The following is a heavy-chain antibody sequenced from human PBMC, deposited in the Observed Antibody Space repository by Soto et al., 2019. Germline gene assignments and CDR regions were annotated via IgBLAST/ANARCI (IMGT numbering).Heavy chain of an antibody. CDR3: ASVSAAQYYYGMDA. Sequence: GGSLSLSCVASEFSFSTYWMHWVRQAPGKGLMWVARIDTTGSTTTYADSVQGRFTISRDNAKNTMYLQMNSVRDEDTAIYFCASVSAAQYYYGMDAWGQGTKVTVSS. J-gene: IGHJ6*02. CDR2: IDTTGSTT. V-gene: IGHV3-74*01. CDR1: EFSFSTYW. D-gene: IGHD2-15*01.